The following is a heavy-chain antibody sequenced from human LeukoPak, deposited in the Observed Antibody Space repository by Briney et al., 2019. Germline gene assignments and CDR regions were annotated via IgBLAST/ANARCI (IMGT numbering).Heavy chain of an antibody. CDR3: ARGVPRYCRSPGRASPGICGVY. Sequence: ASVKLSCKASGYTFTRYDINWVRQVSGQALEWMGWMNHNSGDTVYAQKLQGRVNMTRNTPISTAYMELSSLRSDDTAVYYCARGVPRYCRSPGRASPGICGVYWGQGTLVTVSS. D-gene: IGHD2-2*01. CDR2: MNHNSGDT. J-gene: IGHJ4*02. CDR1: GYTFTRYD. V-gene: IGHV1-8*02.